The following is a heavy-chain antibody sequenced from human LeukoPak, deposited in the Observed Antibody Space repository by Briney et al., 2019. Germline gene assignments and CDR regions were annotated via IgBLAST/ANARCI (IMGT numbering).Heavy chain of an antibody. Sequence: SETLSLTCTASGGLISSYYWSWIRQPPGKGLEWIGFVYYSGSTNYNPSLKSRVIISVDTSRNQFSLKLSSVTAADTAVYYCARGSYYYGSGSWEYYFDYWGQGSLVTVSS. V-gene: IGHV4-59*01. CDR2: VYYSGST. CDR1: GGLISSYY. CDR3: ARGSYYYGSGSWEYYFDY. J-gene: IGHJ4*02. D-gene: IGHD3-10*01.